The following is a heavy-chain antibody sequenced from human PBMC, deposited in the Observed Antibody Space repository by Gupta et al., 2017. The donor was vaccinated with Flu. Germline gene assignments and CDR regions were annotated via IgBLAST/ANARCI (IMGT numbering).Heavy chain of an antibody. D-gene: IGHD2-2*01. J-gene: IGHJ4*02. CDR1: GFPFSRHS. CDR3: ARGTRSNKVDY. Sequence: VQLVESGGGLVQPGRSLRLSCAASGFPFSRHSMHWVRQAPGKGLEWVSSISSRSSYIYYADSVKGRFTISRDNAKNSLYLQMNSLRAEDTAVYYCARGTRSNKVDYWGQGTLVTVSS. V-gene: IGHV3-21*01. CDR2: ISSRSSYI.